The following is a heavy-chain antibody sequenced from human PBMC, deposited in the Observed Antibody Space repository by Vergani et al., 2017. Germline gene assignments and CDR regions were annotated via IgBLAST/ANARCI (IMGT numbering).Heavy chain of an antibody. J-gene: IGHJ4*02. CDR2: IYYSGST. CDR1: GGSISSYY. V-gene: IGHV4-59*06. D-gene: IGHD4-17*01. Sequence: QVQLQESGPGLVKPSETLSLTCTVSGGSISSYYWSWIRQPPGKGLEWMGYIYYSGSTYYNPYLKSRFIISVDTSKNQFSLKLSSVTAADTAVYYCARGPTTVTTHQGYFDYWGQGTLVTVSS. CDR3: ARGPTTVTTHQGYFDY.